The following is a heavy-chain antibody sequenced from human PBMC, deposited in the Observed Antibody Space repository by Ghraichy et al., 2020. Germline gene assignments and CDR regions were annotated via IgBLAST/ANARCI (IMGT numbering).Heavy chain of an antibody. Sequence: GGSLRLSCAASGFTFSSYAMSWVRQAPGKGLEWVSAISGSGDSTFYADSVKGRFTISRDNSKNTLYLQVNSLRVEDTALYYCAKMSGILAAGTNTMGWGQGTRVTVSS. J-gene: IGHJ4*02. D-gene: IGHD6-13*01. CDR2: ISGSGDST. CDR3: AKMSGILAAGTNTMG. CDR1: GFTFSSYA. V-gene: IGHV3-23*01.